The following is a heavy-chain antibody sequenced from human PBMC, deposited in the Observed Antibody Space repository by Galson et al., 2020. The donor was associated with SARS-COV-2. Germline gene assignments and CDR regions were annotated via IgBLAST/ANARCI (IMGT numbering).Heavy chain of an antibody. V-gene: IGHV3-21*01. J-gene: IGHJ3*02. CDR2: ISSSSSYI. Sequence: GGSLRLSCAASGFTFSSYSMNWVRQAPGKGLEWVSSISSSSSYIYYADSVKGRFTISRDNAKNSLYLQMNSLRAEDTAVYYCARDLSYDVWSGYSKTSDIGGQGTMVTVSS. D-gene: IGHD3-3*01. CDR3: ARDLSYDVWSGYSKTSDI. CDR1: GFTFSSYS.